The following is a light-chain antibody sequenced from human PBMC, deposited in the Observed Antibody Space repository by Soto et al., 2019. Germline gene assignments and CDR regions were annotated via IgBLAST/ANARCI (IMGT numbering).Light chain of an antibody. J-gene: IGKJ1*01. CDR2: SAS. V-gene: IGKV3-20*01. Sequence: IWLTQSAGTLSLSPGERSTLACRASQGVXSSYSAWYQQKPGQAPRLPXASASSRATGSPDRLSGSGSGTDFTLTISRLEPEDFSVYYFQQYDSAPWTFGQGTKVDI. CDR1: QGVXSSY. CDR3: QQYDSAPWT.